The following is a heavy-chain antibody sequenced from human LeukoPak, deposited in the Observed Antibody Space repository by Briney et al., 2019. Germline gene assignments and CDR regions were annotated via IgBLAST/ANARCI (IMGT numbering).Heavy chain of an antibody. Sequence: GGTLRLSCAGSGFIFSDYWMNWVRQAPGKGLVWVSLINNDGSTTTYADSVKGRFTISRDNSKNTLYLQMNSLRAEDTAVYYCAKGLIVVVPAANFDYWGQGTLVTVSS. J-gene: IGHJ4*02. CDR3: AKGLIVVVPAANFDY. CDR2: INNDGSTT. V-gene: IGHV3-74*01. D-gene: IGHD2-2*01. CDR1: GFIFSDYW.